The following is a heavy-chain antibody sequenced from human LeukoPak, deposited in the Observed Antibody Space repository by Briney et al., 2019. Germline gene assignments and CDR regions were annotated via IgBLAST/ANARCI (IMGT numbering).Heavy chain of an antibody. V-gene: IGHV1-18*01. J-gene: IGHJ5*02. CDR3: ARVGDIEVVPAARGSFNWFDP. CDR2: ISTYNGNT. CDR1: GYSFTNYA. Sequence: ASVKVSCKASGYSFTNYAITWVRQPPGQGPDFMGWISTYNGNTNYVQRFQGRVTMTTDTSTSTAFMELRSLRSDDTAMYYCARVGDIEVVPAARGSFNWFDPWGQGTLVTVSS. D-gene: IGHD2-2*01.